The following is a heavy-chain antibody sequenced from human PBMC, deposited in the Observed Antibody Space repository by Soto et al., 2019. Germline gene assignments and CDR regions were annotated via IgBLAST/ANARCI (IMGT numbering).Heavy chain of an antibody. J-gene: IGHJ4*02. V-gene: IGHV3-30*18. CDR1: GFTFSSYG. CDR3: AKAIAEQQLVLFDY. D-gene: IGHD6-13*01. CDR2: ISYDGSNK. Sequence: QVQLVESGGGVVQPGRSLRLSCAASGFTFSSYGMHWVRQAPGKGLEWVAVISYDGSNKYYADSVKGRFTISRDNSKNTLYLQMNSLRAEDTAVYYCAKAIAEQQLVLFDYWGQGTLVTVSS.